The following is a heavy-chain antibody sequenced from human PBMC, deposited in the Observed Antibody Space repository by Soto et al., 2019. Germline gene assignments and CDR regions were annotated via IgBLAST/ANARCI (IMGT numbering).Heavy chain of an antibody. CDR3: ARIRARFSRSAFDI. CDR1: AGSFTTYY. V-gene: IGHV4-34*01. CDR2: INSSGST. D-gene: IGHD3-10*01. Sequence: QVQLQQWGAGLLKPSETLSLTCAVYAGSFTTYYWSWIRQPPGKGLEWIGEINSSGSTNYNPSLTSRLTISVDTSKNQFSLRLTSVTAADTAVYYCARIRARFSRSAFDIWGQGTMVTVSS. J-gene: IGHJ3*02.